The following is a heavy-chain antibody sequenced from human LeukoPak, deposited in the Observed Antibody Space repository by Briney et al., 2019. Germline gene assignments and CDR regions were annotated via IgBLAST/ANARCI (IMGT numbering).Heavy chain of an antibody. V-gene: IGHV4-34*01. CDR2: INHSGST. J-gene: IGHJ4*02. D-gene: IGHD4-17*01. CDR3: ARGLTVTSEYYFDY. CDR1: GGSFSGYY. Sequence: PSETLSLTCAVYGGSFSGYYWSWIRQPPGKGLEWIGEINHSGSTNYNPSLKSRVTVSVDTSKNQFSLKLSSVTAADTAVYYCARGLTVTSEYYFDYWGQGTLVTVSS.